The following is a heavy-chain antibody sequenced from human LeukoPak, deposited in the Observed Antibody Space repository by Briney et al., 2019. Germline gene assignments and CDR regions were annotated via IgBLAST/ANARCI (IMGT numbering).Heavy chain of an antibody. V-gene: IGHV4-34*01. CDR2: INHSGST. CDR3: ARVAVAQRGDDY. Sequence: SETLSLTCTVSGGSISSFYWSWIRQPPGKGLEWIGEINHSGSTNYNPSLKSRVTISVDTSKNQFSLKLSTVTAADTAVYYCARVAVAQRGDDYWGQGTLVTVSS. CDR1: GGSISSFY. J-gene: IGHJ4*02. D-gene: IGHD6-19*01.